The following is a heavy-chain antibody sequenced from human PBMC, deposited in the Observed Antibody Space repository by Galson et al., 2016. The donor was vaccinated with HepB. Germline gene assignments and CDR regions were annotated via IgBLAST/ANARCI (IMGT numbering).Heavy chain of an antibody. V-gene: IGHV1-18*01. Sequence: SVKVSCKASGYTFTTYGISWVRQAPGQGLEWMGWISAYNGNTHYAQKLQGRVTMTTDTSTSTAYIELRSLGSDDTAVYYCARDPRKIRYQLLEIYYYYFAMDVWGQGTTVTVSS. CDR2: ISAYNGNT. CDR1: GYTFTTYG. CDR3: ARDPRKIRYQLLEIYYYYFAMDV. D-gene: IGHD2-2*01. J-gene: IGHJ6*02.